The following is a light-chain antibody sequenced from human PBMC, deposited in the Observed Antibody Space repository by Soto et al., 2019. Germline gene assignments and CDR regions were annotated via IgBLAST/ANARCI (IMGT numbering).Light chain of an antibody. CDR1: QSISDF. CDR3: QQSYTAPLN. J-gene: IGKJ4*01. Sequence: DIPMTQSPSSLSASVGDRVTVTCRASQSISDFLNWYQQKPGKAPKLLIYAASTLQSGVPSRFSGSGSGTDFTLTISSLQPEDCATYYCQQSYTAPLNFGGGTKVEIK. CDR2: AAS. V-gene: IGKV1-39*01.